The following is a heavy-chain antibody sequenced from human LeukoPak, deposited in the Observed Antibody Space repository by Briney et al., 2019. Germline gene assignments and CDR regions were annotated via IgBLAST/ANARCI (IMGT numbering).Heavy chain of an antibody. J-gene: IGHJ4*02. CDR3: ARDFRQQLVHKGDY. CDR1: GFTFSSYS. D-gene: IGHD6-13*01. Sequence: GGSLRLSCAASGFTFSSYSMNWGRQAPGKGLEWVSSISSSSSYIYYADSVKGRFTISRDNAKNSLYLQMNSLRAEDTAVYYCARDFRQQLVHKGDYWGQGTLVTVSS. CDR2: ISSSSSYI. V-gene: IGHV3-21*01.